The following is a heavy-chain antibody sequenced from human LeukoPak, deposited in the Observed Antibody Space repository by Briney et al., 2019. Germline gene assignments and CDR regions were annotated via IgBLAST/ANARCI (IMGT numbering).Heavy chain of an antibody. CDR3: ARDRYSGSHDGAFDI. D-gene: IGHD1-26*01. CDR1: GYTFTGYY. CDR2: INPNSGGT. V-gene: IGHV1-2*02. Sequence: ASVKVSCKASGYTFTGYYMHWVRQAPGQGLEWMGWINPNSGGTNYAQKFQGRVTMTRDTSISTAYMELSRLRSDDTAVYYCARDRYSGSHDGAFDIWGQGTMVTVSS. J-gene: IGHJ3*02.